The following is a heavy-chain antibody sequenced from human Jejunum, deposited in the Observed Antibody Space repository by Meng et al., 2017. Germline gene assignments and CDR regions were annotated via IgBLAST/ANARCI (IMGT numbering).Heavy chain of an antibody. J-gene: IGHJ4*02. Sequence: QLATTGSAVKKPGASVKVSCKASGYMFSGHGSIWVRQAHGLGPEWIGWVSAYNGNTTYAQKFQGRVTMTSDTSTTTAYMELRSLRSDDTAVYYCTRGRISSNWDTFGYWGQGTLVTVSS. V-gene: IGHV1-18*01. CDR2: VSAYNGNT. CDR3: TRGRISSNWDTFGY. D-gene: IGHD6-13*01. CDR1: GYMFSGHG.